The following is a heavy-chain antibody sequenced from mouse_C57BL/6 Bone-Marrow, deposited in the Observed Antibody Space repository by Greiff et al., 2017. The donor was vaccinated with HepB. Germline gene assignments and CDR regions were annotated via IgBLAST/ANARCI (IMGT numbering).Heavy chain of an antibody. CDR2: IYPRSGNT. J-gene: IGHJ1*03. CDR3: ARPYYGSSYWYFDV. Sequence: VQLQQSGAELARPGASVKLSCKASGYTFPSYGLSWVKQRTGQGIEWIGEIYPRSGNTYYNEKFKGKATLTADKSSSTAYMELRSLTSEDSAVYFCARPYYGSSYWYFDVWGTGTTVTVSS. V-gene: IGHV1-81*01. D-gene: IGHD1-1*01. CDR1: GYTFPSYG.